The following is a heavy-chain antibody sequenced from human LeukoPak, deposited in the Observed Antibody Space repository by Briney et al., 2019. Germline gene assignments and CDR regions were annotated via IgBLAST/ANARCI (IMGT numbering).Heavy chain of an antibody. CDR1: GFTFIAYG. CDR2: ISYDGNNQ. J-gene: IGHJ4*02. Sequence: GGSLRLSCAASGFTFIAYGMHWVRQAPGKGLEWVTFISYDGNNQCYADSVKGRFTISRDNAKNSLYLQMNSLRAEDTAVYSCARGSDYYYDSSGVDYWGQGTLVTVSS. D-gene: IGHD3-22*01. V-gene: IGHV3-30*03. CDR3: ARGSDYYYDSSGVDY.